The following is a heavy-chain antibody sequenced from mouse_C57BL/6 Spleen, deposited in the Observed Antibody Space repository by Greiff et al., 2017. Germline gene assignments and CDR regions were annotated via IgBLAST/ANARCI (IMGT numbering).Heavy chain of an antibody. J-gene: IGHJ1*03. Sequence: QVQLQESGAELVRPGTSVKVSCKASGYAFTNYLIEWVKQRPGQGLEWIGVINPGSGGTNYNEKFKGKATLTADQSSSTAYMQLSSLTSADSAVYFYARGGLVRYFDVWGTGTTVTVSS. V-gene: IGHV1-54*01. D-gene: IGHD3-2*02. CDR1: GYAFTNYL. CDR2: INPGSGGT. CDR3: ARGGLVRYFDV.